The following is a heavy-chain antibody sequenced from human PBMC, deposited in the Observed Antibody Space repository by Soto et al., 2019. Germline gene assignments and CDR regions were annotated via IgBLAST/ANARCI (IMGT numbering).Heavy chain of an antibody. CDR2: IYNSGIT. V-gene: IGHV4-30-4*01. J-gene: IGHJ5*02. CDR1: GGSISSGDYS. CDR3: ARGVTVFGLVSRFWFDP. Sequence: ASETLSLTCTVSGGSISSGDYSWRRVRQSPGKGLEWIGHIYNSGITYYNPSLKSRVVISIDTSRNQFSLRLNSLTAADRAVYFCARGVTVFGLVSRFWFDPWGQGTVVTVSS. D-gene: IGHD3-3*01.